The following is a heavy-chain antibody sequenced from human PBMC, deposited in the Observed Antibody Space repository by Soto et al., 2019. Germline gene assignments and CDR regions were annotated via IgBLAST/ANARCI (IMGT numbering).Heavy chain of an antibody. CDR3: ARDAAAGLNDY. D-gene: IGHD6-13*01. CDR2: ISAYNGNT. CDR1: GYTFNSYG. V-gene: IGHV1-18*01. Sequence: ASAKACCTASGYTFNSYGICWVRQAPGQGLEWMGWISAYNGNTKYAQKFQGRVTMTTDTSTSTAYMEVRSLRSDDTAVYYCARDAAAGLNDYWGQGTLVTVSS. J-gene: IGHJ4*02.